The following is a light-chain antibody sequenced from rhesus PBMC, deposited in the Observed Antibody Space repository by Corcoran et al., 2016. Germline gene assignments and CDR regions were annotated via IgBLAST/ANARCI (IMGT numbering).Light chain of an antibody. J-gene: IGKJ2*01. CDR2: RIS. CDR1: SSVSTSH. CDR3: QQGNSIPYT. Sequence: EIVLTQSPTSMAVSQGERVTISCTASSSVSTSHLHWYQQKPGFPPRLLVYRISSLASGVPARFSGSGSGTSYTLTISYLEAEDAANYYCQQGNSIPYTFGQGTKVEIK. V-gene: IGKV3-42*01.